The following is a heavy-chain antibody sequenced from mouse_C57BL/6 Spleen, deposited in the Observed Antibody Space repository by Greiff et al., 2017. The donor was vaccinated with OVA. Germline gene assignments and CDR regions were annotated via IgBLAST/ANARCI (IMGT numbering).Heavy chain of an antibody. CDR2: IDPETGGT. CDR1: GYTFTDYE. CDR3: TRTVYYDPYYYAMDY. V-gene: IGHV1-15*01. D-gene: IGHD2-4*01. J-gene: IGHJ4*01. Sequence: QVQLQESGAELVRPGASVTLSCKASGYTFTDYEMHWVKQTPVHGLEWIGAIDPETGGTAYNQKFKGKAILTADKSSSTAYMELRSLTSEDSAVYYCTRTVYYDPYYYAMDYWGQGTSVTVSS.